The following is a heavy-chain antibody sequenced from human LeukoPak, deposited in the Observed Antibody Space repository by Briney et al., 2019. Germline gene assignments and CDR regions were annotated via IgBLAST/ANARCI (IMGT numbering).Heavy chain of an antibody. CDR1: GFTFGDYA. D-gene: IGHD3-10*01. Sequence: GGSLRLSCTASGFTFGDYAMSWVRRAPGKGLEWVGFIRSKAYGGTTEYAASVKGRFTISRDDSKSIAYLQMNSLKTEDTAVYYCTRDTEWFGEFPWGQGTLVTVSS. CDR2: IRSKAYGGTT. V-gene: IGHV3-49*04. CDR3: TRDTEWFGEFP. J-gene: IGHJ5*02.